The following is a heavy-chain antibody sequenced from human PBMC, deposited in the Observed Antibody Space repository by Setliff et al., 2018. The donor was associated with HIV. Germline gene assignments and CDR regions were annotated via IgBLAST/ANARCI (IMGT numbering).Heavy chain of an antibody. J-gene: IGHJ4*02. V-gene: IGHV1-18*01. Sequence: GASVKVSCKASGYPFTSYGIFWVRQARGQGLEWMGWISPYDGKTKYSQKIQGRVSMTTVTSTTTVYMELRSLTSDDTAVYYCARYRPRSYDDILTGFGRFDYWGQGSLVTVSS. CDR1: GYPFTSYG. CDR3: ARYRPRSYDDILTGFGRFDY. D-gene: IGHD3-9*01. CDR2: ISPYDGKT.